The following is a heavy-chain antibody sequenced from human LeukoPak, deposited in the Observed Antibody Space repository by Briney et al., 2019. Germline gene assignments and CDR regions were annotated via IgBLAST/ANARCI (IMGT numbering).Heavy chain of an antibody. Sequence: NPGRSLRLSCAASGFTFSSYAMPWVRQAPGKGLEWVAVISYDGSNKYYADSVKGRFTISRDNSKNTLYLQMNSLRAEDTAVYYCARESYYYGSGSYLFDYWGQGTLVTVSS. CDR2: ISYDGSNK. CDR3: ARESYYYGSGSYLFDY. V-gene: IGHV3-30-3*01. J-gene: IGHJ4*02. D-gene: IGHD3-10*01. CDR1: GFTFSSYA.